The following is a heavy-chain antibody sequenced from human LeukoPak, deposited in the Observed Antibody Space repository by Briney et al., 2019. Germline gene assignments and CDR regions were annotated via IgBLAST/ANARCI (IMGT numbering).Heavy chain of an antibody. CDR3: AKFPSPSSSFDY. V-gene: IGHV3-30*18. D-gene: IGHD2-2*01. J-gene: IGHJ4*02. Sequence: QAGGSLRLSCAASGFTFSSYGMHGVRQAPGKGLEWVAVISYDGSNKYYADSVKGRFTISRDNSKNTLYLQMNSLRAEDTAVYYCAKFPSPSSSFDYWGQGTLVTASS. CDR2: ISYDGSNK. CDR1: GFTFSSYG.